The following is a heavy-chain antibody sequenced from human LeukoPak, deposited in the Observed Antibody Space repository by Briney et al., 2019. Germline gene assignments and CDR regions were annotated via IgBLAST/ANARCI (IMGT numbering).Heavy chain of an antibody. CDR1: GYTLTELS. V-gene: IGHV1-24*01. CDR2: FDPEDGET. CDR3: ATDRTPYDILTGYRTSAEYFQH. J-gene: IGHJ1*01. D-gene: IGHD3-9*01. Sequence: GASVKVSCKVSGYTLTELSMHWVRQAPGKGLEWMGGFDPEDGETIYAQKFQGRVTMTEDTSTDTAYMELSSLRSEDTAVYYCATDRTPYDILTGYRTSAEYFQHWGQGTLVTVSS.